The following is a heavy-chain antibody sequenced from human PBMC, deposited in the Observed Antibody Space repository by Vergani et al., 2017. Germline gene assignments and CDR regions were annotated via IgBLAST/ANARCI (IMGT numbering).Heavy chain of an antibody. Sequence: QVQLVQSGAEVKKPGASVKVSCKASGYTFTSYYMHWVRQAPGQGLEWMGIINPSGGSTSYAQKFQGRVTMTRDTSTSTVYMELSSLRSEDTAVYYCAREAPRNYYGSGSYSHYFDYWGQGTLVTVSS. CDR1: GYTFTSYY. D-gene: IGHD3-10*01. V-gene: IGHV1-46*03. CDR3: AREAPRNYYGSGSYSHYFDY. CDR2: INPSGGST. J-gene: IGHJ4*02.